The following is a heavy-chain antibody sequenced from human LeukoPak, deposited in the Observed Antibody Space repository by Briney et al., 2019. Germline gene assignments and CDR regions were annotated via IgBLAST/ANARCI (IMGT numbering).Heavy chain of an antibody. CDR2: ISAYNGNT. CDR1: GYTFTSYG. CDR3: ARSGGDYQLLPYYFDY. V-gene: IGHV1-18*01. D-gene: IGHD2-2*01. Sequence: EASVKVSCKASGYTFTSYGISWVRQAPGQGLEWMGWISAYNGNTDYAQKLQGRVTMTTDTSTSTAYMELRSLRSDDTAVYYCARSGGDYQLLPYYFDYWGQGTLVTVSS. J-gene: IGHJ4*02.